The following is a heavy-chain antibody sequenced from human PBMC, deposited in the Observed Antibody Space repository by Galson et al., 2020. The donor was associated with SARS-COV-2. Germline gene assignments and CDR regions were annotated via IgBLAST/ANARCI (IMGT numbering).Heavy chain of an antibody. D-gene: IGHD3-10*01. V-gene: IGHV3-23*01. CDR3: AKEGEWFGKSGWSDP. J-gene: IGHJ5*02. CDR2: IAAGGDLT. CDR1: RFRFRDYA. Sequence: GESLKISCAASRFRFRDYAMNWLRQAPGTGLEWVSTIAAGGDLTYYADSVKGRFTISRDNSKNMLYLQMDSLKVEDTAMYFCAKEGEWFGKSGWSDPWGQGALVIVSA.